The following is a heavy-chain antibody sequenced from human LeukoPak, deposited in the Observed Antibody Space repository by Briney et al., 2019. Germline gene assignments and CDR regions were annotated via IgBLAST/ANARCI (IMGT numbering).Heavy chain of an antibody. J-gene: IGHJ4*02. Sequence: PSETLSLTCTVSGYSISSGYYWGWIRQPPGKGLEWLGSIYQSGSTYDNPSLKSRVTMSVDTSRNQFSLNMRHVTAADTAVYYCARSEINDYNRYWGQGITVIVSS. V-gene: IGHV4-38-2*02. D-gene: IGHD3-10*01. CDR1: GYSISSGYY. CDR2: IYQSGST. CDR3: ARSEINDYNRY.